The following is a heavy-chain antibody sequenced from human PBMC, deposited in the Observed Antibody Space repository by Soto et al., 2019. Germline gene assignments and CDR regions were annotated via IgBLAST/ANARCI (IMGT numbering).Heavy chain of an antibody. V-gene: IGHV4-39*01. J-gene: IGHJ6*03. CDR1: GGSISSSSNY. Sequence: SETLSLTCTVSGGSISSSSNYWGWIRQPPGKGLEWIGSIYHSGRTYYNPSLKSRVTISVDTSKNQFSLTLTSVTAADTAVYYCARLEDFYYYYMDVWGKGTTVTVSS. CDR2: IYHSGRT. CDR3: ARLEDFYYYYMDV.